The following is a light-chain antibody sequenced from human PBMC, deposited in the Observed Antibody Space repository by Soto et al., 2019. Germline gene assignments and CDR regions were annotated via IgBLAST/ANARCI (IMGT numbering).Light chain of an antibody. CDR1: QTITNF. J-gene: IGKJ3*01. CDR3: QQSYRTPPT. Sequence: DIQMTQSPSSLSASVGDRVTITCRASQTITNFLNWYQQKPGRAPKLLIYAASNLQNGVPSRFSGSGSGTDFTLTISILQPEDFATYYCQQSYRTPPTFGPGTKVDLK. V-gene: IGKV1-39*01. CDR2: AAS.